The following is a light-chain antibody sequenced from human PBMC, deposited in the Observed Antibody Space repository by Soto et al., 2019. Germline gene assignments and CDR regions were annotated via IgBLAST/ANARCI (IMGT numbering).Light chain of an antibody. Sequence: QSALTQPASVSGSPGQSITISCTGSNSDVGAYNYVSWYQQHPGKAPRLIIFEVNDRPSGVSHRFSGSKSSNTASLTISGLQAEDEADYYCASYTTSHTRVFGGGTKLTVL. CDR3: ASYTTSHTRV. CDR1: NSDVGAYNY. V-gene: IGLV2-14*01. J-gene: IGLJ3*02. CDR2: EVN.